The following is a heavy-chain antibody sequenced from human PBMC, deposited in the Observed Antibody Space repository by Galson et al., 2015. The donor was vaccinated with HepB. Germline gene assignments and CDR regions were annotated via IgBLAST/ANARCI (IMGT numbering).Heavy chain of an antibody. CDR3: ARNPHGDYDGGFIADAPPGSFDY. CDR2: IYYSGST. D-gene: IGHD4-17*01. Sequence: LVKPTQALTLTCTVSGGSISSGGYYWSWIRQHPGKGLEWIGYIYYSGSTYYNPSLKSRVTISVDTSKNQFSLKLSSVTAADTAVYYCARNPHGDYDGGFIADAPPGSFDYWGQGTLVTVSS. V-gene: IGHV4-31*03. CDR1: GGSISSGGYY. J-gene: IGHJ4*02.